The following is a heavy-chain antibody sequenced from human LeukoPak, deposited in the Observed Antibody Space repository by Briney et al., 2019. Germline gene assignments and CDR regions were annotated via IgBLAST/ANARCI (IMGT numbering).Heavy chain of an antibody. CDR1: GFTFSSYG. CDR3: AKDQGYSYGFGFDY. D-gene: IGHD5-18*01. J-gene: IGHJ4*02. CDR2: IWYDGSNK. Sequence: PGGSLRLSCAASGFTFSSYGMHWVRQAPGKGLEWVAVIWYDGSNKYYADSVKGRFTNSRDNSKNTLYLQMNSLRAEDTAVYYCAKDQGYSYGFGFDYWGQGTLVTVSS. V-gene: IGHV3-30*02.